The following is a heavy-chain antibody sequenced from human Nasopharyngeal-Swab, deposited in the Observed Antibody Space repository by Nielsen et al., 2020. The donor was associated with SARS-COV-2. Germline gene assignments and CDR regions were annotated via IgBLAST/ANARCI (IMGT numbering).Heavy chain of an antibody. Sequence: ASVKVSCKASGYTFTGYYMHWVRQAPGQGLEGMGWINPNSGGTNYAQKFQGRVTMTRDTSISTAYMELSRLRSDDTAVYYCARKEATAMEELYYYGMDVWGQETTVTVSS. D-gene: IGHD5-18*01. CDR2: INPNSGGT. J-gene: IGHJ6*02. V-gene: IGHV1-2*02. CDR1: GYTFTGYY. CDR3: ARKEATAMEELYYYGMDV.